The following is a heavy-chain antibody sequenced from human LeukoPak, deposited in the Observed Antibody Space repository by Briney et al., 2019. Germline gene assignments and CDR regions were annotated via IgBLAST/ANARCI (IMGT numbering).Heavy chain of an antibody. CDR2: IYYSGST. CDR3: ARDGRSYYAFDI. CDR1: GGSISSYY. D-gene: IGHD1-26*01. Sequence: PSETLSLTCTVSGGSISSYYWSWIRQPPGEGLEWIGYIYYSGSTNYNPSLKSRVTISVDASKNQFSLKLSSVTAADTAVYYCARDGRSYYAFDIWGQGTMVTVSS. V-gene: IGHV4-59*01. J-gene: IGHJ3*02.